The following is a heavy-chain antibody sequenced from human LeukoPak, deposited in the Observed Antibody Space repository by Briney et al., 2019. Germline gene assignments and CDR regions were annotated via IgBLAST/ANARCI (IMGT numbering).Heavy chain of an antibody. Sequence: ASVKVSCKASGGTFSSYAISWVRQAPGQGLEWMGGIIPIFGTANYAQRFQGRVTITTDESTSTAYMELSSLRSEDTAVYYCARDPVDTAMDAGYWGQGTLVTVSS. D-gene: IGHD5-18*01. CDR1: GGTFSSYA. J-gene: IGHJ4*02. V-gene: IGHV1-69*05. CDR2: IIPIFGTA. CDR3: ARDPVDTAMDAGY.